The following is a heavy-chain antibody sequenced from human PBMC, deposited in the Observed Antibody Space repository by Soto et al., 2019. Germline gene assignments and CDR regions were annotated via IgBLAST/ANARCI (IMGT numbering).Heavy chain of an antibody. Sequence: GGSLRLSCAASGFTFSSYGMHWVRQAPGKGLEWVAVISYDGSNKYYADSVKGRFTISRDNSKNTLYLQMNSLRAEDTAVYYCAKVLVPAAIGYYGMDVWGQGTTVTVSS. CDR1: GFTFSSYG. D-gene: IGHD2-2*02. CDR3: AKVLVPAAIGYYGMDV. CDR2: ISYDGSNK. J-gene: IGHJ6*02. V-gene: IGHV3-30*18.